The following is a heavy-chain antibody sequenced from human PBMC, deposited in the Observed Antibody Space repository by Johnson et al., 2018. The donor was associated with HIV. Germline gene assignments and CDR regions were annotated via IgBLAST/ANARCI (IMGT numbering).Heavy chain of an antibody. CDR3: AKGGANDAFDI. CDR2: ISYDGSNK. Sequence: QVQLVESGGGVVQPWRSLRLSCAASGFTLSNAWMSWVRQAPGKGLEWVAVISYDGSNKYYADSVKGRFTISRDNSKNTLYLQMNSLRAEDTAVYYCAKGGANDAFDIWGQGTMVTVSS. V-gene: IGHV3-30*18. D-gene: IGHD3-16*01. J-gene: IGHJ3*02. CDR1: GFTLSNAW.